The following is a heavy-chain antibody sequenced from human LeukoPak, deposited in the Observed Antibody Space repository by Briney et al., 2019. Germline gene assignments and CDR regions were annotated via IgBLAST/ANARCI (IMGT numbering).Heavy chain of an antibody. V-gene: IGHV1-2*02. D-gene: IGHD1-26*01. J-gene: IGHJ4*02. CDR2: INPNSGGT. CDR3: ARHPYSGSYHFDY. Sequence: ASVKVSCKASGYTFTGYYMHWVRQAPGHGLEWMGWINPNSGGTNSAQKFQGRVTMTRDTSISTAYMELSRLTSDDTAVYYCARHPYSGSYHFDYWGQGTLVTVSS. CDR1: GYTFTGYY.